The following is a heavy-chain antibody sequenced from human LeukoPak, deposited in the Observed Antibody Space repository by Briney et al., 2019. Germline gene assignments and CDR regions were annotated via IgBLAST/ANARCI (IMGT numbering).Heavy chain of an antibody. D-gene: IGHD2-15*01. CDR2: ISGSGDIT. CDR1: GFTFSNYA. CDR3: AKSRRGANSGGSYYFDY. J-gene: IGHJ4*02. V-gene: IGHV3-23*01. Sequence: PGGSLRLSCAASGFTFSNYAMTWVRQAPGKGLELVSAISGSGDITYYADPVKGRFTISRDNSKNTLHLQMTSLRAEDTAVYYCAKSRRGANSGGSYYFDYWGQGTLVTVSS.